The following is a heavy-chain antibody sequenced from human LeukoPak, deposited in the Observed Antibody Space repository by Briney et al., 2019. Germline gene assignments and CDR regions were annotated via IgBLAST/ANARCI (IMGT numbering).Heavy chain of an antibody. V-gene: IGHV3-30-3*01. CDR3: ARAGSYYGSLDY. D-gene: IGHD3-10*01. J-gene: IGHJ4*02. CDR2: ISYDGSNK. Sequence: GGSLRLSCAASGFTFSSYAMHWVRQAPGKGLEWVAVISYDGSNKYYADSVKGRFTISRDNSKNTLYLQMNSLRAEDTAVYYCARAGSYYGSLDYWGQGTLVTVSS. CDR1: GFTFSSYA.